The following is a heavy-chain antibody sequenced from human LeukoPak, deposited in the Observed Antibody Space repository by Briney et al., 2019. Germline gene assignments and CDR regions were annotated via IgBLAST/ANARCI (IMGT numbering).Heavy chain of an antibody. V-gene: IGHV1-18*01. CDR1: GYTFSDSS. D-gene: IGHD4-17*01. J-gene: IGHJ5*02. Sequence: ASVKVSCKAPGYTFSDSSITWVRQAPGQGLEWMGWISPYNADTNYAQNFQGRVTMTTDRSTRTAYMELRNLRSDDTAVYYCARVTTVTRSPWSWGPKKIGQEVNWFDPWGRGTLITVS. CDR2: ISPYNADT. CDR3: ARVTTVTRSPWSWGPKKIGQEVNWFDP.